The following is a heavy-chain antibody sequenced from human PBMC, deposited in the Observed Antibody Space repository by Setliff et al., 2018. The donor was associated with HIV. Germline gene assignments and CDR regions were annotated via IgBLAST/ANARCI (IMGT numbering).Heavy chain of an antibody. V-gene: IGHV4-61*09. CDR2: VYTTGST. D-gene: IGHD2-2*01. J-gene: IGHJ4*02. CDR3: AGFLILPAALGDYFDY. Sequence: PSETLSLTCSVSGGSVSSGSYYWSWIRQAAGKGLEWIGHVYTTGSTSYNPSLKSRVSISVDTPNNQFSLKLSSVTAADTAVYYCAGFLILPAALGDYFDYWGQGTLVTVSS. CDR1: GGSVSSGSYY.